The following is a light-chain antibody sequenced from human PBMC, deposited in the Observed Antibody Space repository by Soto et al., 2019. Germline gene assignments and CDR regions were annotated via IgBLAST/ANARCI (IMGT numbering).Light chain of an antibody. CDR3: QQYNNWPST. CDR2: GAS. J-gene: IGKJ5*01. Sequence: EIVMTQSPATLSVSPGERATLSCRASQSVSSNLAWYQQKPGQAPRLLIYGASTRATGIPARFSGSGSGTEFTLTISRLQSEDLAVYYCQQYNNWPSTFGQGTRLEIK. V-gene: IGKV3-15*01. CDR1: QSVSSN.